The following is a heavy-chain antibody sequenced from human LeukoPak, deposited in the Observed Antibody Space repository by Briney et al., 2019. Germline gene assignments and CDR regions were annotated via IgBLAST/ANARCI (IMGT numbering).Heavy chain of an antibody. CDR1: GFTFSSYA. CDR2: ISGSGGST. J-gene: IGHJ4*02. D-gene: IGHD3-10*01. CDR3: AKEHYYGSGSYPYFDH. V-gene: IGHV3-23*01. Sequence: GGSLRLSCAASGFTFSSYAMSWVRQAPGKGLEWVSAISGSGGSTYYADSVKGRFTISRDNSKNTLYLQMNSLRAEDTAVYYCAKEHYYGSGSYPYFDHWGQGTLVTVSS.